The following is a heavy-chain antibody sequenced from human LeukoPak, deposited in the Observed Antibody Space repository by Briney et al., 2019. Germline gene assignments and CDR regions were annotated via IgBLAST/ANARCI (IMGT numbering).Heavy chain of an antibody. D-gene: IGHD1-26*01. CDR3: AKDRASLIVGATGEYY. V-gene: IGHV3-23*01. CDR1: GFTFSSYA. Sequence: PGGSLRLSCAASGFTFSSYAMSWVRQAPGKGLEWVSAISGSGGSTYYADSVKGRFTISRDNSKNTLYLQMNSLRAEDTAVYYCAKDRASLIVGATGEYYWGQGTLVTVSS. CDR2: ISGSGGST. J-gene: IGHJ4*02.